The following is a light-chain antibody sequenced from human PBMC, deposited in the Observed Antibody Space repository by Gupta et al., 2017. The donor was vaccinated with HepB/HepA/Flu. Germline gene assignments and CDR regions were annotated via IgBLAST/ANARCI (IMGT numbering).Light chain of an antibody. CDR3: MQEKRWPHT. V-gene: IGKV2-30*02. CDR1: QSLVQTDGNTY. Sequence: DVVLTQSPLSLPVTLGQPASISCSSSQSLVQTDGNTYFNWYHQGPGQSPRRLIYKVSIRDSGVPDRFSGSGSGTDFSLKISMVDAEDFRVYYCMQEKRWPHTFGQGTKMEIK. J-gene: IGKJ2*01. CDR2: KVS.